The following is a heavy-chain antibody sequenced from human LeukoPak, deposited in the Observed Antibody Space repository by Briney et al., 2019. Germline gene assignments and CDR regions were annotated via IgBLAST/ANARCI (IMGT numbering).Heavy chain of an antibody. CDR2: IYYRGNT. J-gene: IGHJ5*02. V-gene: IGHV4-31*03. Sequence: PAETLSLTCTVSGGPISSGDYLWKWIRQHPGKGLEWIGYIYYRGNTKYNPSLEIRLLKSVDPSKNESSLKLTSVTAADPAVLYLVGNDCFNCVCLNHFDPWGQGTLVTVSS. CDR1: GGPISSGDYL. CDR3: VGNDCFNCVCLNHFDP. D-gene: IGHD2-8*01.